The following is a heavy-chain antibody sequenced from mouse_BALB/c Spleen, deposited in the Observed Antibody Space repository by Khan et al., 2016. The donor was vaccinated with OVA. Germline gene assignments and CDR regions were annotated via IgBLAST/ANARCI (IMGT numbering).Heavy chain of an antibody. CDR3: ARGGGADYRNDGGAMEY. D-gene: IGHD2-12*01. CDR2: INTHSGVP. Sequence: QVQLKQSGPELKKPGETVRISCKASGYTFTTAGIPWVQKMPGKGLKWIGWINTHSGVPKYAEDFKGRFAFSLEISVNTAYLQITNLKNEDTATYFRARGGGADYRNDGGAMEYWGQGTSVTVSS. J-gene: IGHJ4*01. V-gene: IGHV9-4*02. CDR1: GYTFTTAG.